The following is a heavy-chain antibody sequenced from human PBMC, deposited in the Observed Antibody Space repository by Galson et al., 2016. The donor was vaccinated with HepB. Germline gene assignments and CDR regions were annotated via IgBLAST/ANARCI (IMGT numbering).Heavy chain of an antibody. D-gene: IGHD1-26*01. J-gene: IGHJ3*02. CDR2: IYYSGYT. Sequence: SETLSLTCAVYGESFSGYYWGWIRQPPGKGLEWIGSIYYSGYTYYSPSLKSRVTISVDTSKNHFSLKLSSVTAADTAVYYCARPIKGGSYRGAFDIWGQGTMVTVSS. CDR1: GESFSGYY. V-gene: IGHV4-39*02. CDR3: ARPIKGGSYRGAFDI.